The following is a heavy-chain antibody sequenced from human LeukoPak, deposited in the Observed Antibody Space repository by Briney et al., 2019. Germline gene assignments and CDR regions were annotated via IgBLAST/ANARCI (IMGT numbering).Heavy chain of an antibody. CDR1: GGSISSSNW. D-gene: IGHD3-9*01. Sequence: PSETLSLTCAVSGGSISSSNWWSWVRQPPGKGLEWIGEIYHSGSTNYNPSLKSRVTISVDTSKNQFSLKLSSVTAADTAVYYCASSYYDILTGSVPSPLGAFDIWGQGTMVTVSS. V-gene: IGHV4-4*02. CDR2: IYHSGST. CDR3: ASSYYDILTGSVPSPLGAFDI. J-gene: IGHJ3*02.